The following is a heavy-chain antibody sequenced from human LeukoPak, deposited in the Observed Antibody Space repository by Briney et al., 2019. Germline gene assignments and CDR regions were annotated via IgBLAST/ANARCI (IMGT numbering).Heavy chain of an antibody. V-gene: IGHV4-61*02. CDR2: IYTSGST. CDR1: GGSISSGGYY. J-gene: IGHJ5*02. Sequence: PSETLSLTCTVSGGSISSGGYYWSWIRQPAGKGLEWIGRIYTSGSTNYNPSLKSRVTISVDTSKNQFSLKLSSVTAADTAVYYCARGNYDFWSGYLGDWFDPWGQGTLVTVSS. CDR3: ARGNYDFWSGYLGDWFDP. D-gene: IGHD3-3*01.